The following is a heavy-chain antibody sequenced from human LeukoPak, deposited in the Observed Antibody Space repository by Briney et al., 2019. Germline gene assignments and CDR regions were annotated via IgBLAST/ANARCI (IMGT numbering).Heavy chain of an antibody. J-gene: IGHJ4*02. CDR1: GYSFTSYW. V-gene: IGHV5-51*01. D-gene: IGHD3-22*01. CDR2: IYPGDSDT. CDR3: ARSADSSASYYFDY. Sequence: GESLKISCKGSGYSFTSYWIGWVRQMPGKGLEWMGIIYPGDSDTRYSPSFQGQVTISADRSISTAYLQWSSLRASDIAVYYCARSADSSASYYFDYWGQGTLVTVSS.